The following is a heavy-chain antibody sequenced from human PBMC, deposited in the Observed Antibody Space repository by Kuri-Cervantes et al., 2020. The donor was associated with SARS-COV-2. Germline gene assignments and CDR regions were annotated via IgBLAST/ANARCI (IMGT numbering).Heavy chain of an antibody. J-gene: IGHJ4*02. Sequence: SQTLSLTCAVSGVSVSGGTYYWSWIRQAAGEGLEWIGRIYTSGNTNYNPSLKSRVTMSVDTSKNQFSLKLNSVTAADTAVYYCARAYGDYVFREGLDSWGQGTLVTVSS. D-gene: IGHD4-17*01. V-gene: IGHV4-61*02. CDR3: ARAYGDYVFREGLDS. CDR2: IYTSGNT. CDR1: GVSVSGGTYY.